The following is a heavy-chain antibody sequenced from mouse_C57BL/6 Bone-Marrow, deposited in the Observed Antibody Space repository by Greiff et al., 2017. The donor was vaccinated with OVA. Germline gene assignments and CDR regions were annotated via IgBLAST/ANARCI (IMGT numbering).Heavy chain of an antibody. Sequence: VQLKESGAELVRPGASVKLSCTASGFNIKDYYMHWVKQRPEQGLEWIGRIDPEDGDTEYAPKFQGKATMTADTSSNTAYLQLSSLTSEDTAVYYCTTDLYDYDWYFDVWGTGTTVTVSS. CDR2: IDPEDGDT. J-gene: IGHJ1*03. CDR1: GFNIKDYY. D-gene: IGHD2-4*01. CDR3: TTDLYDYDWYFDV. V-gene: IGHV14-1*01.